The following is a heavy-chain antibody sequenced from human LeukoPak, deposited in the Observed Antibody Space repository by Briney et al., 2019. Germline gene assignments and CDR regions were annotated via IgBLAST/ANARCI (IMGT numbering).Heavy chain of an antibody. CDR2: INPNSGGT. CDR1: GYTFTGYY. V-gene: IGHV1-2*02. J-gene: IGHJ3*02. CDR3: AKRKSGTTGTLDDAFDI. Sequence: ASVKVSCKASGYTFTGYYMHWVRQAPGQGLEWMGWINPNSGGTNYAQKFQGRVTMTRDTSISTAYMELSRLRSDDTAVYYCAKRKSGTTGTLDDAFDIWGQGTMVTVSS. D-gene: IGHD1-1*01.